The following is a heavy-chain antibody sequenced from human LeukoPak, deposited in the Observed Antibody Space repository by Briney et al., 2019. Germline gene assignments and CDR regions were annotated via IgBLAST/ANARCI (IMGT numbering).Heavy chain of an antibody. CDR2: ISSSSSTI. V-gene: IGHV3-48*04. D-gene: IGHD3-22*01. CDR1: GFTFSNYW. CDR3: ARTNPYFDSSGPLDY. J-gene: IGHJ4*02. Sequence: GGSLRLSCAASGFTFSNYWMNWVRQAPGKGLEWVSYISSSSSTIYYADSVKGRFTISRDNAKNSLYLQMNSLRAEDTAVYYCARTNPYFDSSGPLDYWGQGTLVTVSS.